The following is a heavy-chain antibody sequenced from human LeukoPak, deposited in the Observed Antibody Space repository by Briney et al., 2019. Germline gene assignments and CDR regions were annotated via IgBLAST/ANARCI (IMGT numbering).Heavy chain of an antibody. CDR3: ARVELRGWYSSD. D-gene: IGHD6-19*01. Sequence: SPSETLSLTCAVSGGSISSSNWWSWVRQPPGKGLEWIGEIYHSGSTNYNPSLKSRVTISVDKSKNQFSLKLSSVTAADTAVYYCARVELRGWYSSDRGQGTLVTVSS. CDR1: GGSISSSNW. CDR2: IYHSGST. J-gene: IGHJ4*02. V-gene: IGHV4-4*02.